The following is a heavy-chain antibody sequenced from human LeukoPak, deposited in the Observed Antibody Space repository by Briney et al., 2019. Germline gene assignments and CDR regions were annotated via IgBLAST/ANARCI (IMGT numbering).Heavy chain of an antibody. CDR2: ISGSGGST. D-gene: IGHD3-22*01. Sequence: PGGSLRLSCAASGFTFSSYAMSWVRQAPGKGLEWVSAISGSGGSTYYADSVKGRFTISRDNSKNTLYLQMNSLRAEDTAVYYCAKDRSSHYYDSSGFDYWGQGTLVTVSS. CDR1: GFTFSSYA. CDR3: AKDRSSHYYDSSGFDY. J-gene: IGHJ4*02. V-gene: IGHV3-23*01.